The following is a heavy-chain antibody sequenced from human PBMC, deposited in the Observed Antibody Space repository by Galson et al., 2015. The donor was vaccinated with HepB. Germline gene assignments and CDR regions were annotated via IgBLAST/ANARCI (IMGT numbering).Heavy chain of an antibody. Sequence: ETLSLTCTVSGGSINFYYWSWIRQPPGKGLEWIGHISYSGTTNYNPSLKSRVTISVDTSKNQFSLKLNSVTAADTAVYYCARESREYSSGWFLGTFNYMGFWGKGSTVTVSS. V-gene: IGHV4-59*01. CDR3: ARESREYSSGWFLGTFNYMGF. D-gene: IGHD6-19*01. J-gene: IGHJ6*03. CDR2: ISYSGTT. CDR1: GGSINFYY.